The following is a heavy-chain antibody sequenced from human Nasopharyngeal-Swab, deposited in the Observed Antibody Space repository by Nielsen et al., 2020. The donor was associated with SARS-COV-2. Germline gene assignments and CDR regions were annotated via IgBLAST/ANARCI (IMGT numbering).Heavy chain of an antibody. Sequence: SETLSLTCTVSGGSISSSSYYWGWIRQPPGKGLEWIGSIYYSGSTYYNPSLKSRVTISVDKSKNQFSLKLSSVTAADTAVYYCARAQPDSSGYFIGYYYYYMDVWGKGTTVTVSS. D-gene: IGHD3-22*01. V-gene: IGHV4-39*07. CDR3: ARAQPDSSGYFIGYYYYYMDV. CDR1: GGSISSSSYY. J-gene: IGHJ6*03. CDR2: IYYSGST.